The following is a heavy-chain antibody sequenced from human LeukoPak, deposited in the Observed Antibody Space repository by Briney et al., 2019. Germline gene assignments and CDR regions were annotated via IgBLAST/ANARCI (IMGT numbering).Heavy chain of an antibody. V-gene: IGHV3-33*01. D-gene: IGHD6-19*01. Sequence: GRSLRLSCAASGFTFSRYGMHWVRQAPGKGLEWVAVIWYDGSNKYYADSVKGRFTISRDNSKNTLYLQMNSLRAEDTAVYYCARDNGYSSGWEVDYWGQGTLVTVSS. CDR2: IWYDGSNK. CDR1: GFTFSRYG. CDR3: ARDNGYSSGWEVDY. J-gene: IGHJ4*02.